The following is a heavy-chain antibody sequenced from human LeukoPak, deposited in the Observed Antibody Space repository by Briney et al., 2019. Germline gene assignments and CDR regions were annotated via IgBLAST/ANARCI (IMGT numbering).Heavy chain of an antibody. Sequence: SVKVSCKASGGSFSSYGISWVRQAPGQGLEWMGGITPMLGRSNYAQKFQGRVTISTDESTSTAYMEMSSLRSEDTAVYYCAREDHTANNWFDPWGQGTLVTVSS. CDR2: ITPMLGRS. D-gene: IGHD5-18*01. J-gene: IGHJ5*02. CDR3: AREDHTANNWFDP. CDR1: GGSFSSYG. V-gene: IGHV1-69*05.